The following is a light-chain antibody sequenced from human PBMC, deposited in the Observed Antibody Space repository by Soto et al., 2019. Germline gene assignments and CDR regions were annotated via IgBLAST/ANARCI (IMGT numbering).Light chain of an antibody. Sequence: EIVLTQSPATLSLSPGERATLSCGASQSVTSNYLAWYQRKPGLAPRLLIFDASSRAAGIPDRFSGSGSGTDFTLTISRLEPEDFAVYYCHQYGSSPLTFGQGTKVDIK. J-gene: IGKJ1*01. CDR1: QSVTSNY. CDR3: HQYGSSPLT. CDR2: DAS. V-gene: IGKV3D-20*01.